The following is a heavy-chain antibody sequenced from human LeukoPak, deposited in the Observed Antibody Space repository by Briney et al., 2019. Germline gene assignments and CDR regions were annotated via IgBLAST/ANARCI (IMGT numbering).Heavy chain of an antibody. CDR1: GYTFTSYD. Sequence: ASVKVSCKASGYTFTSYDINWVRQATGQGLEWMGWMNPNSGNTGYAQKFQGRVTITRNTSISTAYMELSSLRSEDTAVYYCARGLPPSYCSGGSCHSGFDYWGQGTLVTVSS. CDR2: MNPNSGNT. V-gene: IGHV1-8*03. J-gene: IGHJ4*02. CDR3: ARGLPPSYCSGGSCHSGFDY. D-gene: IGHD2-15*01.